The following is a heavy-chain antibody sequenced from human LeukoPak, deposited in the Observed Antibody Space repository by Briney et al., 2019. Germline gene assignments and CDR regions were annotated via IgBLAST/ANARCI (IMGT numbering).Heavy chain of an antibody. CDR3: ATDGGNSGRYYVSNY. J-gene: IGHJ4*02. V-gene: IGHV1-24*01. D-gene: IGHD1-26*01. CDR2: FDPEDGET. Sequence: ASVKVSCKVSVYTLTELSMHWVRQAPGKGREWMGGFDPEDGETIYAQKFQGRVTMTEDTSTDTAYMELSSLRSEDTAVYYCATDGGNSGRYYVSNYWGQGTLVTVSS. CDR1: VYTLTELS.